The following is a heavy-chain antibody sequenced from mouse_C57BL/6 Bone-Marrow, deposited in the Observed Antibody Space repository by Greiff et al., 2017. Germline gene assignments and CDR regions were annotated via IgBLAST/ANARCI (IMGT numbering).Heavy chain of an antibody. CDR1: GYTFTDYN. Sequence: EVKLQQSGPELVKPGASVKIPCKASGYTFTDYNMDWVKQSHGKSLEGIGDINPNNGGTIYNQKFKGKATLTVDKSSSTAYMELRSLTSEDTAVYYCARWGLRPWYFDVWGTVTTVTVSS. V-gene: IGHV1-18*01. J-gene: IGHJ1*03. CDR2: INPNNGGT. CDR3: ARWGLRPWYFDV. D-gene: IGHD1-1*01.